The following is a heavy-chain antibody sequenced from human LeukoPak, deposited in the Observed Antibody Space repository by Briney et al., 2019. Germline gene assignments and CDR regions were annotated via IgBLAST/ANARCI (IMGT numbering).Heavy chain of an antibody. J-gene: IGHJ4*02. CDR2: IYSGGST. CDR1: GFTVSSNY. Sequence: GGSLRLSCAASGFTVSSNYMSWVRQAPGKGLEWVSVIYSGGSTYYADSVKGRFTISRDNSKNTLYLQMNSLRAEDTAVYYCASGKDFWSGYYDCWGQGTLVTVSS. V-gene: IGHV3-66*01. D-gene: IGHD3-3*01. CDR3: ASGKDFWSGYYDC.